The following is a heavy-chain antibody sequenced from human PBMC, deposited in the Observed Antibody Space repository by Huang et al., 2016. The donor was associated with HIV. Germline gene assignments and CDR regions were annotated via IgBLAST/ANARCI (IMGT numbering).Heavy chain of an antibody. CDR1: GFDFSSYA. D-gene: IGHD6-13*01. Sequence: QVQLGESGGGVVQPEKSLRLSCAASGFDFSSYAMNWVRQAPGKGPQWGGVISNDGNNMYYSDSVKGRFIVSRDNSKNTLYLQMNSLRGEDTAIYYCARGGILGTSWYRPFDYWGQGTLVTVSS. CDR3: ARGGILGTSWYRPFDY. J-gene: IGHJ4*02. CDR2: ISNDGNNM. V-gene: IGHV3-30-3*01.